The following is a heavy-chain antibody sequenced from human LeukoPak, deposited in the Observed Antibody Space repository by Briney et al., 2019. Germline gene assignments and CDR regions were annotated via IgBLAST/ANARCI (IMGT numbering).Heavy chain of an antibody. CDR2: IYYSGST. Sequence: SETLSLTCTVSGGSISSYYWSWIRQPPGKGLEWIGYIYYSGSTNYNPSLKSRVTISVDTSKNQFSLKLSSVTAADTAVYYCARLMYYDILTPAYDAFDIWGQGTMVTVSS. CDR3: ARLMYYDILTPAYDAFDI. CDR1: GGSISSYY. J-gene: IGHJ3*02. V-gene: IGHV4-59*01. D-gene: IGHD3-9*01.